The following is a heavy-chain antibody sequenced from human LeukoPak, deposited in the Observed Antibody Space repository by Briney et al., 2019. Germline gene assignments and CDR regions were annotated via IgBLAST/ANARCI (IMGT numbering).Heavy chain of an antibody. D-gene: IGHD3-22*01. CDR1: GFTFSSYA. Sequence: GGSLRLSCAASGFTFSSYAMSWVRQAPGKGLEWVSAISGSGGSTYYADSVKGRFTISRDNSKNTLYLQMNSLRAEDTAVYYCAREVYYDSSGYYTYWGQGTLVTVSS. V-gene: IGHV3-23*01. CDR2: ISGSGGST. CDR3: AREVYYDSSGYYTY. J-gene: IGHJ4*02.